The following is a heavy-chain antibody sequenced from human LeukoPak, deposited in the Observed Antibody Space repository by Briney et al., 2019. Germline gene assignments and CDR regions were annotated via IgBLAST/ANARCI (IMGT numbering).Heavy chain of an antibody. Sequence: GGSLRLSCAASGFTFSDYGMHWVRQAPGEGLEWVAVIRYDGSTIYYADSVKGRFTISRDDSKKTLYLQMDSLRAEDTAVYYCARAYSRESGYDFVFGYWGQGTLVTVSS. CDR2: IRYDGSTI. J-gene: IGHJ4*02. CDR1: GFTFSDYG. D-gene: IGHD5-12*01. V-gene: IGHV3-33*01. CDR3: ARAYSRESGYDFVFGY.